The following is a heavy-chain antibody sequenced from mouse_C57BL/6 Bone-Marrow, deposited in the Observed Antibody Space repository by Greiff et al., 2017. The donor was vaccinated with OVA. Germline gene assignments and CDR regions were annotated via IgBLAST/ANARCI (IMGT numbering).Heavy chain of an antibody. J-gene: IGHJ3*01. CDR1: GYTFTSYG. Sequence: QVQLQQSGAELARPGASVKLSCKASGYTFTSYGISWVKQRTGQGLEWIGEIYPRSGNTYYNEKFKGKATLTADKSSSTAYMELRSLTSEDSAVYFCARVGIDYDFAWFADWGQGTLVTVSA. CDR3: ARVGIDYDFAWFAD. CDR2: IYPRSGNT. D-gene: IGHD2-4*01. V-gene: IGHV1-81*01.